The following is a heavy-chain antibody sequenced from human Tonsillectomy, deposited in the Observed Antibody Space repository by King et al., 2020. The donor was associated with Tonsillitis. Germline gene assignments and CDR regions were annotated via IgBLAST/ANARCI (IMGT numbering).Heavy chain of an antibody. D-gene: IGHD3-22*01. CDR1: GFTFSSYS. V-gene: IGHV3-21*01. J-gene: IGHJ4*02. Sequence: VQLVESGGGLVKPGGSLRLSCAASGFTFSSYSMNWVRQAPGKGLEWVSSISSSSSYIYYADSVKGRFTISRDNAKNSLYLQMNSLRAADTAVYYCARGRDYYDSSGYYYWGQGTLVTVSS. CDR3: ARGRDYYDSSGYYY. CDR2: ISSSSSYI.